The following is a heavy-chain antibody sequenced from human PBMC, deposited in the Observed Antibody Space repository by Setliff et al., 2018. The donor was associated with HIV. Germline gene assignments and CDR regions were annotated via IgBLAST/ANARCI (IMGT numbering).Heavy chain of an antibody. D-gene: IGHD1-26*01. V-gene: IGHV3-11*04. J-gene: IGHJ4*02. Sequence: GESLKISCKGSGYTFTSYWIAWIRQAPGKGLEWVSYISSSGGTIYYADSVKGRFTISRDSAKNSLYLQMNSLRAEDTAIYYCARDCRGNYCMYFFDYWGQGTLVTVSS. CDR1: GYTFTSYW. CDR2: ISSSGGTI. CDR3: ARDCRGNYCMYFFDY.